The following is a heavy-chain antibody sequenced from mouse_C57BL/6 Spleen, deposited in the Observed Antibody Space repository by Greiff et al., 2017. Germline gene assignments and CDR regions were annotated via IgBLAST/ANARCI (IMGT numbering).Heavy chain of an antibody. CDR3: ARSWTVAVSC. CDR1: GYAFSSYG. J-gene: IGHJ3*01. Sequence: QVQLQQSGAGLVKPGASVKISCEASGYAFSSYGMNWVQQGPGKGLEWIGQIYPGDGDTNYNGRFKGKATLTADKSYSTAYMQLITLSSEDSAVYFSARSWTVAVSCWGPGTLVTVS. V-gene: IGHV1-80*01. CDR2: IYPGDGDT.